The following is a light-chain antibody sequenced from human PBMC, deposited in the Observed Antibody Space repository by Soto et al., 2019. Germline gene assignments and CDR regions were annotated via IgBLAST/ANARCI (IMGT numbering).Light chain of an antibody. CDR3: QQSYSTPLS. J-gene: IGKJ4*01. Sequence: DIQVTQSPSSLSASVGDRVTITCRASQSIITYLNWYQQKPGKAPKLLIYAASSLQSGVPSRFSGSGSVTDFDLTISSLQPDDLGTYYCQQSYSTPLSFGGGTKVEIK. CDR2: AAS. CDR1: QSIITY. V-gene: IGKV1-39*01.